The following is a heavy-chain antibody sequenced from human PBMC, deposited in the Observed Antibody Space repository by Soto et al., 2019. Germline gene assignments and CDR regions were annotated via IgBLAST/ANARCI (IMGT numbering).Heavy chain of an antibody. V-gene: IGHV4-59*08. J-gene: IGHJ4*02. Sequence: QVQLQESGPGLVKPSETLSLTCTVSAGSVSGYYWSWIRQPPGKAPEWIGYVRYTRSTKYNPSLNHRVTIAVAVSKNQFSLSLSSVTAVDTAVYYCTRHDVNYRNELDYWGQGALVTVSS. CDR3: TRHDVNYRNELDY. D-gene: IGHD4-4*01. CDR2: VRYTRST. CDR1: AGSVSGYY.